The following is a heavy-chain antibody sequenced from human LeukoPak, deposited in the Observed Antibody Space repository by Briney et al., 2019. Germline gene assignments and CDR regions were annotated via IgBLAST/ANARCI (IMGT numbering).Heavy chain of an antibody. CDR3: ATRHSSSWYGFDP. J-gene: IGHJ5*02. V-gene: IGHV5-51*01. CDR1: GYSFTSYW. D-gene: IGHD6-13*01. CDR2: IYPGDSDT. Sequence: GESLKIYRNGSGYSFTSYWIGWGRQMPGKGLEWMGIIYPGDSDTRYSPSFQGQVTISADKSISTAYLQGSSLKASDTAMYYCATRHSSSWYGFDPWGQGTLVTVSS.